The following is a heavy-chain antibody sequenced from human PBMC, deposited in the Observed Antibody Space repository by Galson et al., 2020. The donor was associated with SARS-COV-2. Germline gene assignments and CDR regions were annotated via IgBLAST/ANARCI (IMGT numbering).Heavy chain of an antibody. V-gene: IGHV3-23*01. CDR1: GFTFSSYA. CDR3: AKGSSIHYYDSSGYLSG. D-gene: IGHD3-22*01. J-gene: IGHJ4*02. Sequence: GESLKISCAASGFTFSSYAMGWVRQAPGKGLEWVSAISGSGDSTYDADSVKGRFTISRDNSKNTLYLQMSSLRAEDTAVYYCAKGSSIHYYDSSGYLSGWGQGTLVAVSS. CDR2: ISGSGDST.